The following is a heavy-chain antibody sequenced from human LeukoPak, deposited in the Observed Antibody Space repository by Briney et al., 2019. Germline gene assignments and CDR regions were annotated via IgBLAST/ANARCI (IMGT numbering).Heavy chain of an antibody. J-gene: IGHJ4*02. CDR3: ARPYCSGGSCHDYFDY. Sequence: ASVKVSCKASGYTFTSYDINWVRQATGQGLEWMGWMNPNSGNTGYAQKFQGRVTMTRNTSISTAYMELSRLRSDDTAVYYCARPYCSGGSCHDYFDYWGQGTLVTVSS. CDR2: MNPNSGNT. V-gene: IGHV1-8*01. CDR1: GYTFTSYD. D-gene: IGHD2-15*01.